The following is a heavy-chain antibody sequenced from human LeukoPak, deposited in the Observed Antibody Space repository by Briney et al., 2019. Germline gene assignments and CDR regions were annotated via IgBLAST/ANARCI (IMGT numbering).Heavy chain of an antibody. V-gene: IGHV4-39*07. CDR1: GGSISSSSYY. CDR2: INHSGST. CDR3: ARDFRAVNTYYYGSGSYLSWFDP. Sequence: PSETLSLTCTVSGGSISSSSYYWGWIRQPPGKGLEWIGEINHSGSTNYNPSLKSRVTISVDTSKNQFSLKLSSVTAADTAVYYCARDFRAVNTYYYGSGSYLSWFDPWGQGTLVTVSS. J-gene: IGHJ5*02. D-gene: IGHD3-10*01.